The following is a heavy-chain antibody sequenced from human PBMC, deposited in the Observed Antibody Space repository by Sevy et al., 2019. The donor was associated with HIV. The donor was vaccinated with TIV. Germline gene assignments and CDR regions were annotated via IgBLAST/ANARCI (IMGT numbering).Heavy chain of an antibody. CDR1: GYTLTQFS. J-gene: IGHJ4*02. Sequence: ASVKVSCKVSGYTLTQFSMHWVRQAPGKGLEWMTTFDPEDGDPEDGKTIYAQKFLGRVTMTQDTSTDTAYMELSSLRSDDTTVYYCATTKDYYDSSGYPFDYWGQGTLVTVSS. D-gene: IGHD3-22*01. CDR2: FDPEDGDPEDGKT. CDR3: ATTKDYYDSSGYPFDY. V-gene: IGHV1-24*01.